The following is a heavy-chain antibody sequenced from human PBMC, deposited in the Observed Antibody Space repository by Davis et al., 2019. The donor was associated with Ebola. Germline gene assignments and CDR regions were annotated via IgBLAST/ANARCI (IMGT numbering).Heavy chain of an antibody. CDR1: GFTVSSNY. CDR2: IYSGGST. J-gene: IGHJ4*02. D-gene: IGHD3-9*01. Sequence: GESLKISCAASGFTVSSNYMSWVRQAPGKGLEWVSVIYSGGSTYYADSVKGRFTISRHNSKNTLYLQMNSLRAEDTAVYYCTTGGYDILTGLNDYWGQGTLVTVSS. V-gene: IGHV3-53*04. CDR3: TTGGYDILTGLNDY.